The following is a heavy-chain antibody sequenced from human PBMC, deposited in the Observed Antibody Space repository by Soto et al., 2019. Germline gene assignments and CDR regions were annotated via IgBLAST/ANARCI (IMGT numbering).Heavy chain of an antibody. Sequence: SETLSLTCTVSGGSISSYYWSLIRQPAGKGLECIWRIYTSGSTNYNPSLKSRITMSVATSQHQFSLQLTSVTAADTAVYYCARDISTAMICNWCDPWGHGTLVTVS. CDR3: ARDISTAMICNWCDP. D-gene: IGHD5-18*01. J-gene: IGHJ5*02. CDR2: IYTSGST. CDR1: GGSISSYY. V-gene: IGHV4-4*07.